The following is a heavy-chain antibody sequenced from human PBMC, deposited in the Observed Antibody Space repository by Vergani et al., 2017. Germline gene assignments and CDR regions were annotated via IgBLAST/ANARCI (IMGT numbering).Heavy chain of an antibody. V-gene: IGHV1-2*02. CDR3: ARTPQGPTTGTTKIWDV. J-gene: IGHJ6*02. D-gene: IGHD4-17*01. CDR1: GYTFTGYY. Sequence: QVQLVQSGAEVKKPGASVKVSCKASGYTFTGYYMHWVRQAPGQGLEWMGWINPDRGGTNYAQKFQGRVSMTRDTSISTAYMELSRLRSDDTAVYYCARTPQGPTTGTTKIWDVWGQGP. CDR2: INPDRGGT.